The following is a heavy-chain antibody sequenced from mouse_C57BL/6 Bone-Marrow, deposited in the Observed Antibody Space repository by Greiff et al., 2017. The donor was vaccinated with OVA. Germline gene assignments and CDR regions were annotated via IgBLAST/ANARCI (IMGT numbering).Heavy chain of an antibody. Sequence: QVQLQQSGAELVRPGASVKLSCKASGYTFTDYYINWVKQRPGQGLEWIARIYPGSGNTYYNEKFKGKATLTAEKSSSTAYMQLSSLTSEDSAVYFCAVGGYGYDWFAYWGQGTLVTVSA. CDR1: GYTFTDYY. J-gene: IGHJ3*01. CDR3: AVGGYGYDWFAY. D-gene: IGHD2-2*01. V-gene: IGHV1-76*01. CDR2: IYPGSGNT.